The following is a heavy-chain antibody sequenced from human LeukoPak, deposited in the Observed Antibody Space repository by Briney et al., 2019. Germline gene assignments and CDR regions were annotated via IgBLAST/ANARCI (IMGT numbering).Heavy chain of an antibody. CDR1: GFTFSSYS. J-gene: IGHJ5*02. V-gene: IGHV3-21*01. CDR2: ISSSSSYI. D-gene: IGHD1-26*01. CDR3: ARDQVGVFDP. Sequence: GGSLRLSCAASGFTFSSYSMNWVRQAPGKGLEWVSSISSSSSYIYYADSVKGRFTISRDNAKNSLYLQMDSLRAEDTAVYYCARDQVGVFDPWGQGTLVTVSS.